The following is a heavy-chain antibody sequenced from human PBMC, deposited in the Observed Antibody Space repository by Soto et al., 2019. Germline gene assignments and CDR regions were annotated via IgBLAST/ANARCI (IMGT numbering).Heavy chain of an antibody. V-gene: IGHV1-18*01. CDR2: ISAYNGNT. J-gene: IGHJ4*01. Sequence: GAPWEVSCKASGYTPTNYDIGWVRQAPGQGLEWMGWISAYNGNTNSAQKLQGRLTMTTDTSTRTAYMELRSLRSDDTAVYYCARALYRSGTYYAFDNWG. D-gene: IGHD1-26*01. CDR3: ARALYRSGTYYAFDN. CDR1: GYTPTNYD.